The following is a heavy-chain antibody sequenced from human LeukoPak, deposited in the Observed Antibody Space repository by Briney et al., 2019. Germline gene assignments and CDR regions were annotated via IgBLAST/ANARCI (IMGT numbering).Heavy chain of an antibody. CDR2: IRSKAYGGTT. V-gene: IGHV3-49*04. CDR3: TSYGNRYCGGDCYPQY. D-gene: IGHD2-21*02. Sequence: GGSLRLSCTASGFTFGDHAMSWVRQAPGKGLEWVGFIRSKAYGGTTEYAASVKGRFTISRDDSKSIAYLQMNSLKTEDTAVYYCTSYGNRYCGGDCYPQYWGQGTLVTVSS. J-gene: IGHJ4*02. CDR1: GFTFGDHA.